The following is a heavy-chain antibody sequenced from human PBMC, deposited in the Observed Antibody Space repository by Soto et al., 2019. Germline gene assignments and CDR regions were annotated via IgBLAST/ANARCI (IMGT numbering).Heavy chain of an antibody. V-gene: IGHV3-11*01. D-gene: IGHD4-17*01. Sequence: QVLLVESGGGLVKPGGSLRLSCATSGFIFSDYYMHWVRQAPGKGLECISYISGNGRIIQYADSAKGRVTISRYNAQNSRYLQMNSLRAEDTALYFCARDFDADSRTDFDYWGQGTLVTVSS. J-gene: IGHJ4*02. CDR1: GFIFSDYY. CDR3: ARDFDADSRTDFDY. CDR2: ISGNGRII.